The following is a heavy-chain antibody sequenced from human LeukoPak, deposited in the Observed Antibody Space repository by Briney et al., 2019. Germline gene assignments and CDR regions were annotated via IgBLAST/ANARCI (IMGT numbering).Heavy chain of an antibody. J-gene: IGHJ4*02. V-gene: IGHV1-8*03. D-gene: IGHD6-19*01. Sequence: DSVKASCKASASTFTSYEINWVRQPTCQGLEWMGWMNPNSGKTGYAQKFQGRVTITRNTSISTAYMELSSLRSEDTAVYYCARFYSSGWSFDYWGQGTLVTVSS. CDR1: ASTFTSYE. CDR3: ARFYSSGWSFDY. CDR2: MNPNSGKT.